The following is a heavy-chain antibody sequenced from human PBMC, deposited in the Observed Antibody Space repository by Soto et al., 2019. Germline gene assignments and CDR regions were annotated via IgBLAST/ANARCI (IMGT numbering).Heavy chain of an antibody. CDR1: GFTFSSYW. CDR2: IKQDGSEK. Sequence: GGSLRLSCAASGFTFSSYWMSWVRQAPGKGLEWVANIKQDGSEKYYVDSVKGRFTISRDNAKNSLYLQMNSLRAGDTAVYYCARHLLMVYAPPFVWGKGTTVTVSS. V-gene: IGHV3-7*03. J-gene: IGHJ6*04. CDR3: ARHLLMVYAPPFV. D-gene: IGHD2-8*01.